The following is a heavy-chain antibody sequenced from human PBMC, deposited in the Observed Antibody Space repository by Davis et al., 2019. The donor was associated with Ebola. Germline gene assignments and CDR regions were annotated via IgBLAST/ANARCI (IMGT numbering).Heavy chain of an antibody. Sequence: HTGGSLRLSCAASGFTFSSYWMSWVRQGPGKGLVWVSRINSDASRTTYADSVKGRFTISRDNAKNTLYLQMNSLRVEDTAMYYCAKRDDSNDYPYYFDCWGQGTLVTVSS. CDR1: GFTFSSYW. CDR3: AKRDDSNDYPYYFDC. D-gene: IGHD4-11*01. CDR2: INSDASRT. J-gene: IGHJ4*02. V-gene: IGHV3-74*03.